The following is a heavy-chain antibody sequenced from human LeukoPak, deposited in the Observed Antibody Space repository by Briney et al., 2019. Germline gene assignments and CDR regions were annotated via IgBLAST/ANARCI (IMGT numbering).Heavy chain of an antibody. CDR1: GGSISGSSYY. J-gene: IGHJ4*02. CDR2: IYYSGST. V-gene: IGHV4-39*01. CDR3: ARHLLYSSGWYGYYFDY. D-gene: IGHD6-19*01. Sequence: SETLSLTCTVSGGSISGSSYYWGWIRQPRGKGLEWIGSIYYSGSTYYNPSLKSRVTISVDTSKNQFSLKLSSVTAADTAVYYCARHLLYSSGWYGYYFDYWGQGTLVTVSS.